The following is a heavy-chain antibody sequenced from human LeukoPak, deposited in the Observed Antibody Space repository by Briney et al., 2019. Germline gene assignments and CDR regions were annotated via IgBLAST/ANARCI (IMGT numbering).Heavy chain of an antibody. CDR1: GFTFSRYS. CDR2: ITSSSSYV. J-gene: IGHJ5*02. Sequence: GESLRLSCAASGFTFSRYSMHWVRQAPGKGLEWVSSITSSSSYVYYADSLKGRFTISRDNAKNSLYLQMNSLRAEDTAMYYCARGGDGYTPWGQGTLVTVSS. CDR3: ARGGDGYTP. V-gene: IGHV3-21*01. D-gene: IGHD5-24*01.